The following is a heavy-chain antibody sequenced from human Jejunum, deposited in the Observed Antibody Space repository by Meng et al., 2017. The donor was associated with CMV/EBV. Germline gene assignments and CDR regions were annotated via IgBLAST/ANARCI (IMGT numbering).Heavy chain of an antibody. D-gene: IGHD6-13*01. V-gene: IGHV3-23*01. Sequence: GFPFSNYAMTWVRQAPGKGLEWVSAISGIGGRTNYADSVKGRFTIFRDNSKNTMYLQMNSLRAEDTAIYYCAKDGSSSWNSEADYWGQGTLVTVSS. J-gene: IGHJ4*02. CDR3: AKDGSSSWNSEADY. CDR1: GFPFSNYA. CDR2: ISGIGGRT.